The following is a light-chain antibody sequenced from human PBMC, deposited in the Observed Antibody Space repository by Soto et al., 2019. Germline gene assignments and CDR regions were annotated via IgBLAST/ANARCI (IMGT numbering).Light chain of an antibody. CDR1: QSVSSN. CDR3: QHYNTWPPVT. CDR2: SAS. V-gene: IGKV3D-15*01. Sequence: EIMMTQSPATLSVSPGDRATLSCRASQSVSSNLAWYQHKPGQVPRLLIHSASTRATGIPAGFSGSASGTEFTLTIHSLQSEDFAIYYCQHYNTWPPVTFGQGTKLEIK. J-gene: IGKJ2*01.